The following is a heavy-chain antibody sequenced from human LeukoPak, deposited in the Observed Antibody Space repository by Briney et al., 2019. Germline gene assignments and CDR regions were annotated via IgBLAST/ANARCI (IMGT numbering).Heavy chain of an antibody. J-gene: IGHJ4*02. V-gene: IGHV3-23*01. D-gene: IGHD2-2*01. CDR1: GFTFSSYA. CDR3: AKVSGIVVVPAAKADY. Sequence: GGSLRLSCAASGFTFSSYAMSWVRQAPGKGLEWVSVISGGSTTIFYADSVKGRFTISRDNSKNTLYLQMNSLRAEDTAVYYCAKVSGIVVVPAAKADYWGQGTLVTVSS. CDR2: ISGGSTTI.